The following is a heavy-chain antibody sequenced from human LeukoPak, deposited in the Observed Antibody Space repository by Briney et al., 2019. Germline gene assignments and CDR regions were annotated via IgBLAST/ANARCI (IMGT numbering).Heavy chain of an antibody. J-gene: IGHJ3*02. CDR2: IHYSGST. CDR1: GGSISSGGYY. CDR3: ARDTLDAFDI. Sequence: SQTLSLTCTVSGGSISSGGYYWSWIRQHPGQGLEWTGYIHYSGSTYYNPSLKSRVTISVDTSKNQFSLKLSSVTAADTAVYYCARDTLDAFDIWGQGTMVTVSS. V-gene: IGHV4-31*03.